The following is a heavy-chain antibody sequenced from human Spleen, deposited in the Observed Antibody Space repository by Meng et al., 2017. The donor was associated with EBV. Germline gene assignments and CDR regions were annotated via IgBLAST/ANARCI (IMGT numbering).Heavy chain of an antibody. CDR2: FHYSGGT. D-gene: IGHD3-22*01. V-gene: IGHV4-34*01. CDR3: AREPGGPYYDTSGYYFDY. CDR1: GASFSDYY. J-gene: IGHJ4*02. Sequence: QVQLQQWGAGPLKPSETLSLTCAVSGASFSDYYWSWIRQPPGKGLEWIGTFHYSGGTYYNPSLKSQVTISIDTSRNEFSLNLNSVTAADTAVYYCAREPGGPYYDTSGYYFDYWGQGILVTVSS.